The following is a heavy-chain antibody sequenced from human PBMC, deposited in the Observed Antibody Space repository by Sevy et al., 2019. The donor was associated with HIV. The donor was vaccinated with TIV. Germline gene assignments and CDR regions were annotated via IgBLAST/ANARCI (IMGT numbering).Heavy chain of an antibody. CDR1: GFTVNTNY. Sequence: GGSLRLSCTASGFTVNTNYMSWVRQAPEKGLEWVSVIYSGGSTYYADSVKGRFTISRDNSKNSLYLQMNSLRDEDTAVYYCARDQLPDIVVVVAAIGFDPWGQGTLVTVSS. J-gene: IGHJ5*02. CDR2: IYSGGST. CDR3: ARDQLPDIVVVVAAIGFDP. D-gene: IGHD2-15*01. V-gene: IGHV3-53*01.